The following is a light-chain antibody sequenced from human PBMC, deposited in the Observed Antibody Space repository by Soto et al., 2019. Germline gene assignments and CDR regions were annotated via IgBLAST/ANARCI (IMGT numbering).Light chain of an antibody. CDR3: QSYDSSRSGWV. V-gene: IGLV1-40*01. J-gene: IGLJ3*02. CDR2: GNN. CDR1: SSNIGAGYD. Sequence: QSVLTQPPSVSGAPGQRVTIFCTGSSSNIGAGYDVHWYQQFPGTAPKLLIYGNNNRPSGVPDRFSASKSGTSASLAITGLQAEDEADYYCQSYDSSRSGWVFGGGTKLTVL.